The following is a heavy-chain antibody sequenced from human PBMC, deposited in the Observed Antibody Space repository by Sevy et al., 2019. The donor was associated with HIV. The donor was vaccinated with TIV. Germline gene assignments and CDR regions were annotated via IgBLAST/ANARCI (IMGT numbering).Heavy chain of an antibody. CDR1: GITFSNTW. Sequence: GGSLRLSCAGSGITFSNTWMSWVSQAPGKGLEWIGRIKSKTDGGTTDYAALVKGRFSISRDDSKNTLYLQMNSLKTEDTAVYYCTTQWFWGQGTLVTVSS. V-gene: IGHV3-15*01. D-gene: IGHD3-22*01. CDR3: TTQWF. J-gene: IGHJ4*02. CDR2: IKSKTDGGTT.